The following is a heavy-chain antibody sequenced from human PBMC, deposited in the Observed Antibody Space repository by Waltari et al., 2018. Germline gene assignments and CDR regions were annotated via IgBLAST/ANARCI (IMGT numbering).Heavy chain of an antibody. J-gene: IGHJ3*01. V-gene: IGHV1-2*02. CDR3: AGDAFDYYDDVHYYPAAFDA. Sequence: QVHLVQSGAEVKRPGASVMVSCKTSGYIFGKHYIHCIRQAPGQGLEWMGWISPYNGVAYYGQKFQGRITMTCETSITTVYMNLNSLTSGDTAVDFCAGDAFDYYDDVHYYPAAFDAWGQGAVVTVSS. CDR1: GYIFGKHY. CDR2: ISPYNGVA. D-gene: IGHD3-22*01.